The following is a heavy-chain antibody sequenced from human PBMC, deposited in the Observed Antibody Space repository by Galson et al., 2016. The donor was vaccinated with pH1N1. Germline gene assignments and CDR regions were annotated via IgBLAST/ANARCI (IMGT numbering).Heavy chain of an antibody. Sequence: SVKVSCKASGYTFTSFYIHWVRQAPGQGLEWMGRINPNRGDSNFAQKFQGRVATTSDTSISTAYIELSSLRSDDTAFYYCAKASAWSAYDLDYFDYWGQGTLVTVSS. J-gene: IGHJ4*02. CDR1: GYTFTSFY. CDR2: INPNRGDS. V-gene: IGHV1-2*06. CDR3: AKASAWSAYDLDYFDY. D-gene: IGHD5-12*01.